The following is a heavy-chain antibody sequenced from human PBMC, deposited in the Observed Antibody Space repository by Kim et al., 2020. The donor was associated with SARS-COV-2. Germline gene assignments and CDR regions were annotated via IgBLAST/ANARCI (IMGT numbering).Heavy chain of an antibody. D-gene: IGHD3-16*02. J-gene: IGHJ4*02. Sequence: GGSLRLSCAGSGFTFSTYAIHWVRQAPGKGLEWVAVIWYDGSSEFYADSVKGRFTVSRDNSKNTLYLQMNSLRVEDTAVYYCARDDYDWGSYRYIYSWGQGTLVTVSS. CDR1: GFTFSTYA. V-gene: IGHV3-33*08. CDR3: ARDDYDWGSYRYIYS. CDR2: IWYDGSSE.